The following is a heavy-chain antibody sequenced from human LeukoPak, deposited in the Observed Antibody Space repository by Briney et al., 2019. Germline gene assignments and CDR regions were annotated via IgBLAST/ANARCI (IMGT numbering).Heavy chain of an antibody. J-gene: IGHJ5*02. CDR3: ARVPAARRGWFDP. D-gene: IGHD2-2*01. CDR1: GGSISSYY. V-gene: IGHV4-59*08. Sequence: SETLSLTCTVSGGSISSYYWSWIRQPPGKGLEWIGYIYYSGSTNYNPSLKSRVTISVDTSKNQFSLKLSSVTAADTAVYYCARVPAARRGWFDPWGQGTLVTVSS. CDR2: IYYSGST.